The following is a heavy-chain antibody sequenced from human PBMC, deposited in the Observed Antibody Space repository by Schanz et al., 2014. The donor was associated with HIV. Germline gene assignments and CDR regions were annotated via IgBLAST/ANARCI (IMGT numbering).Heavy chain of an antibody. Sequence: QVQLVQSGAEVKKPGSSVKVSCKTFGGTFRTFAISWVRQAPGQGLEWMGGIVPIFGTTNYAQRFQGRVSITADESTSTAYMELSGLRSQDTAVYYCARGYCGADCSHFYYYGKDIWGQGTTVTVSS. CDR3: ARGYCGADCSHFYYYGKDI. D-gene: IGHD2-21*02. V-gene: IGHV1-69*01. CDR2: IVPIFGTT. J-gene: IGHJ6*02. CDR1: GGTFRTFA.